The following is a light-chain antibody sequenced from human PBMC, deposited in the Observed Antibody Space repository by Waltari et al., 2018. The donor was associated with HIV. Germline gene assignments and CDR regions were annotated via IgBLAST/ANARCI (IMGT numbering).Light chain of an antibody. V-gene: IGLV3-1*01. CDR1: TLGDKY. J-gene: IGLJ1*01. Sequence: SYELTQPPSVSVSPGQTATITCSGDTLGDKYVFWYQQKPGQSPVLVISQDIKRPSGIPERFSGSNSGNTATLTISGTQAMDEADYYCQAWDSSTDVFGTGTKVTVL. CDR2: QDI. CDR3: QAWDSSTDV.